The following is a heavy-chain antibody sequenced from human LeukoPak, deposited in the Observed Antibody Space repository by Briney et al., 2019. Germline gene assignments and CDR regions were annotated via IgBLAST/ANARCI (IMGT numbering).Heavy chain of an antibody. CDR2: INPYSGDT. V-gene: IGHV1-2*06. CDR3: ARDLGSLTRSWYTGY. D-gene: IGHD6-13*01. J-gene: IGHJ4*02. Sequence: GSSVKVSYKASGYTFTGYHIHWVRQAPGQGLEWMERINPYSGDTNFAQKFQGRVTMTRDTSITTAYMDLSSLTPDDTAVYFCARDLGSLTRSWYTGYWGQGTQVTVSS. CDR1: GYTFTGYH.